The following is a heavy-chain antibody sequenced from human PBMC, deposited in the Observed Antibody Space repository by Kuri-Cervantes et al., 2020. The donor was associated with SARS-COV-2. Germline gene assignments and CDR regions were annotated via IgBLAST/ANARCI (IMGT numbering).Heavy chain of an antibody. D-gene: IGHD6-19*01. CDR2: MSGSSGYI. V-gene: IGHV3-21*01. CDR1: GFNLSSYT. J-gene: IGHJ4*02. Sequence: GESLKISCAASGFNLSSYTITWVRQAPGKGLEWVSSMSGSSGYISYADSLRGRFTISRDNAKNPLYLQMNSLTAEDTALYYCATGAGYSSGWCLDSWGQGTPVTVSS. CDR3: ATGAGYSSGWCLDS.